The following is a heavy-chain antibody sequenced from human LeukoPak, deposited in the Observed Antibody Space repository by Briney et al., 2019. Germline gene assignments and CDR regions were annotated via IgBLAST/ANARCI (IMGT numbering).Heavy chain of an antibody. J-gene: IGHJ3*02. CDR2: IYPDDSDI. CDR1: GYRFTNYW. V-gene: IGHV5-51*01. Sequence: GESLKISCKGSGYRFTNYWIGWVRQMPGKGLECMGIIYPDDSDIRHSPSFQGQVTISADKSVGTAYLQWSSLKASDTAIYYCAVHTRGVDTALVQDTFDIWGQGTRVTVSS. CDR3: AVHTRGVDTALVQDTFDI. D-gene: IGHD5-18*01.